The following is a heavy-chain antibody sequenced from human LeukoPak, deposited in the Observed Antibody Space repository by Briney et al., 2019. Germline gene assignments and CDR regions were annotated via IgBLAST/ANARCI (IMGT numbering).Heavy chain of an antibody. CDR1: GFTFSDYY. J-gene: IGHJ6*02. V-gene: IGHV3-11*01. CDR3: ARDLYNSSFYYGMDV. Sequence: GGSLRLSCAASGFTFSDYYMSWIRQAPGKGLEWVSYISSSGSTIYYADSVKGRFTISRDNAKNSLYLQMNSLRAEDTAVYYCARDLYNSSFYYGMDVWGQGTTVTVSS. D-gene: IGHD6-6*01. CDR2: ISSSGSTI.